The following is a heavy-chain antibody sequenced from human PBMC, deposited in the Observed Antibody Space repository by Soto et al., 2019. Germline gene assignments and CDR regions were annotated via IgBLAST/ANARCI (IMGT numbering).Heavy chain of an antibody. V-gene: IGHV1-69*06. D-gene: IGHD1-7*01. J-gene: IGHJ6*02. Sequence: ASVKVSCKASGGTFSSYAISWVRQAPGQGLEWMGGIIPIFGTANYAQKFQGRVTITADKSTSTAYMELSSLRSEDTAVYYCAREWGDITGTTGYYYYGMDVWGQGTTVTVSS. CDR1: GGTFSSYA. CDR2: IIPIFGTA. CDR3: AREWGDITGTTGYYYYGMDV.